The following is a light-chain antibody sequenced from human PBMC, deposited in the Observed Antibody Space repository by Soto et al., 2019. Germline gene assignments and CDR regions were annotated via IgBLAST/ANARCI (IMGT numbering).Light chain of an antibody. CDR3: QQYYSTLT. V-gene: IGKV4-1*01. Sequence: DIVMTQSPDSLAVSLGERATINCKSSQSVLHTSNNKNYLAWYQQKPGQPPKLLIYWASAREAGVPDRFSGSGSWTDFTLTITSLQAEDVAVYYCQQYYSTLTFGGGTKVQIK. CDR1: QSVLHTSNNKNY. CDR2: WAS. J-gene: IGKJ4*01.